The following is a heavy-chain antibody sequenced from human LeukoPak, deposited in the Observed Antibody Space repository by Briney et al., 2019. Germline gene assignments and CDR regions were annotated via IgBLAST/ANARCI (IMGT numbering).Heavy chain of an antibody. J-gene: IGHJ4*02. CDR3: ARAPIENMVRGVISSYYFDY. Sequence: PSQTLSLTCAVSGGSISSGGYSWSWIRQPPGKGLEWIGYIYHSGSTYYNPSLKSRVTISVDTSKNQFSLKLSSVTAADTAVYYCARAPIENMVRGVISSYYFDYWGQGTLVTVSS. CDR2: IYHSGST. V-gene: IGHV4-30-2*01. CDR1: GGSISSGGYS. D-gene: IGHD3-10*01.